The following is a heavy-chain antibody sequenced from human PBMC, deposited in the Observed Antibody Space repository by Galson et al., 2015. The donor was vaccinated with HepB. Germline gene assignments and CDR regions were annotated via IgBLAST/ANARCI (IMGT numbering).Heavy chain of an antibody. CDR3: ANSHDYGDFGAFDI. CDR1: GLTVSSNY. V-gene: IGHV3-53*01. CDR2: IYGGGDT. D-gene: IGHD4-17*01. Sequence: SLRLSCAASGLTVSSNYMSWVRQVPGKGLEWVSVIYGGGDTYYADSVKGRFTISRDNSKNTLYLRMNSLRAEDTAVYYCANSHDYGDFGAFDIWGQGTMVTVSS. J-gene: IGHJ3*02.